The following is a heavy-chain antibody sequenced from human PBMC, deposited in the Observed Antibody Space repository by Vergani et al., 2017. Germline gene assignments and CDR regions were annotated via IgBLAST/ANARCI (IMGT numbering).Heavy chain of an antibody. CDR1: GGSISSGSYY. CDR3: ARIYDIWPRGAFDI. Sequence: QVQLQESGPGLVKPSQTLSLTCTVSGGSISSGSYYWSWIRQPAGKGLEWIGRIYTSGSTNYNPSLKSRVTISVDTSKNQFSLKLSSVTAADMAVYYCARIYDIWPRGAFDIWGQGTMVTVSS. CDR2: IYTSGST. D-gene: IGHD3-9*01. V-gene: IGHV4-61*02. J-gene: IGHJ3*02.